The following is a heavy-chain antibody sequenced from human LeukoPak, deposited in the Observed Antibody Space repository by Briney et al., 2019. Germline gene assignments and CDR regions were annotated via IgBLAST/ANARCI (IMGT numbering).Heavy chain of an antibody. Sequence: SVKVSCKASGYTFTGYYMHWVRQAPGQGLEWMGRIIPIFGIANYAQKFQGRVTITADKSTSTAYMELSSLRSEDTAVYYCARSEAGTTSDYWGQGTLVTVSS. D-gene: IGHD1-1*01. CDR3: ARSEAGTTSDY. CDR2: IIPIFGIA. J-gene: IGHJ4*02. V-gene: IGHV1-69*02. CDR1: GYTFTGYY.